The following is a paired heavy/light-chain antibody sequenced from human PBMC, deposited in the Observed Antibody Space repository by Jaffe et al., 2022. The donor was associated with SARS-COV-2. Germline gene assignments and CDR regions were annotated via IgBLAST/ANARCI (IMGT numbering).Heavy chain of an antibody. CDR3: STGIQSDY. V-gene: IGHV3-15*01. CDR1: GFTFSNAW. Sequence: EAQLVESGGGLVKPGGSLRLSCAGSGFTFSNAWMNWVRQAPGKGLEWVGRIKSKPDGGTIDYAAPVKGRFTISRDDSKTTVYLQMNSLKTEDTAVYYCSTGIQSDYWGQGTLVTVSS. CDR2: IKSKPDGGTI. J-gene: IGHJ4*02.
Light chain of an antibody. CDR3: QQYYSTPIT. V-gene: IGKV4-1*01. CDR1: QSVLYSSNNKNY. Sequence: DIVMTQSPDSLAVSLGERATINCKSSQSVLYSSNNKNYLGWYQQKPGQPPKLLIHWASTRESGVPDRFSGSGSGTDFTLTISSLQAEDVAVYYCQQYYSTPITFGQGTRLEIK. J-gene: IGKJ5*01. CDR2: WAS.